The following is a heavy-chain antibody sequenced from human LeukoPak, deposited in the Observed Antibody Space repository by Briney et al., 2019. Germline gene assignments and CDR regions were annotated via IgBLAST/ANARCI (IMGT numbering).Heavy chain of an antibody. J-gene: IGHJ4*02. Sequence: GGSLRLSCAASGFTFSSYAMSWVRQAPGKGLEWVSAICGSGGSTYYADSVKGRFTISRDNSKNTLYLQMNSLRAEDTAVYYCAKDGGGIAAAGSFDYWGQGTLVTVSS. V-gene: IGHV3-23*01. CDR1: GFTFSSYA. CDR3: AKDGGGIAAAGSFDY. CDR2: ICGSGGST. D-gene: IGHD6-13*01.